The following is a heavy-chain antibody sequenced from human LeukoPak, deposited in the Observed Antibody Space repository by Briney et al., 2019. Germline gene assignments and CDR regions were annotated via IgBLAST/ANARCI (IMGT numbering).Heavy chain of an antibody. V-gene: IGHV1-8*01. J-gene: IGHJ4*02. CDR1: GYTFTSYD. CDR2: MNPNSGNT. Sequence: ASVKVSCKASGYTFTSYDVNWVRQATGQGLEWMGWMNPNSGNTGYAQKFQGRVTMTRNTSISTAYMELSSLRSEDTAVYYCARSPYYYGSGSYTDWGQGTLVTVSS. CDR3: ARSPYYYGSGSYTD. D-gene: IGHD3-10*01.